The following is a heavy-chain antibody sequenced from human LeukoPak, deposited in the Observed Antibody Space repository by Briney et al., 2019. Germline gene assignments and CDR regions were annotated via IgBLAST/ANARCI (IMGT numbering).Heavy chain of an antibody. Sequence: GGSLRLSCAASGFTFRNHGMHWVRRAPGKGLEWVSTISASGSGTYYADSVKGRFTISRDISKNTLYLHMNSLRAEDTAVYYCAKRDSKAFDYWGQGTLVTVSS. J-gene: IGHJ4*02. V-gene: IGHV3-23*01. CDR3: AKRDSKAFDY. CDR1: GFTFRNHG. CDR2: ISASGSGT.